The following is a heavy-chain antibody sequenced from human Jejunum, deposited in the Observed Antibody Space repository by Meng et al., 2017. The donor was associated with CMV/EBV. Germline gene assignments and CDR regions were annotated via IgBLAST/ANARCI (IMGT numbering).Heavy chain of an antibody. V-gene: IGHV1-18*01. D-gene: IGHD6-13*01. CDR1: GYRFTLYG. CDR3: ARGGQQEVYFFDY. Sequence: KASGYRFTLYGISWVRQAPGQGLEWMGWISPYHGNTKYVQNLQGRVTMTTDTSTTTAYMELRNLRSDDTAIYYCARGGQQEVYFFDYWGQGTLVTVSS. CDR2: ISPYHGNT. J-gene: IGHJ4*02.